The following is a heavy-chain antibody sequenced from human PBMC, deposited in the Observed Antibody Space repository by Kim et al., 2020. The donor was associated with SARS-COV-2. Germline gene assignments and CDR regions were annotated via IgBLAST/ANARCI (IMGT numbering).Heavy chain of an antibody. V-gene: IGHV3-64*01. CDR3: ARDPTYYDILTGYWEGPSAFFDY. J-gene: IGHJ4*02. Sequence: GGSLRLSCAASGFTFSSYAMHWVRQAPGKGLEYVSAISSNGGSTYYANSVKGRFTISRDNSKNTLYLQMGSLRAEDMAVYYCARDPTYYDILTGYWEGPSAFFDYWGQGTLVTVSS. D-gene: IGHD3-9*01. CDR1: GFTFSSYA. CDR2: ISSNGGST.